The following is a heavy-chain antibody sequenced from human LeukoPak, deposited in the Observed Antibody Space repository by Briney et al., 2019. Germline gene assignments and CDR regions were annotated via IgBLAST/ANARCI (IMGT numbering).Heavy chain of an antibody. CDR1: GGSISSGGYY. D-gene: IGHD3-22*01. CDR3: ASLLRGDDSSGYYHYYFDY. Sequence: PSQTLSLTCTVSGGSISSGGYYWSWIRQHPGKGLEWIGYIYYSGSTYYNPSLKSRVTISVDTSKNQFSLKLSSVTAADTAVYYCASLLRGDDSSGYYHYYFDYWGQGTLVTVSS. CDR2: IYYSGST. V-gene: IGHV4-31*03. J-gene: IGHJ4*02.